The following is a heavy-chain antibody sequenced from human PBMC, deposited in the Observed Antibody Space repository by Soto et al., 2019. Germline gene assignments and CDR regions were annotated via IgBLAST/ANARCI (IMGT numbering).Heavy chain of an antibody. Sequence: EVQLVESGGGLVQPGGSLRLSCAASGFTFSSYAMHWVRQAPGKGLEYVSAISSYGGSTYYANSVKGRFTISRDNSKNTXXXQMXXLRAEDMAVYYCVRDPDSSGYYYFDYWGQGTLVTVSS. J-gene: IGHJ4*02. CDR1: GFTFSSYA. D-gene: IGHD3-22*01. CDR3: VRDPDSSGYYYFDY. V-gene: IGHV3-64*01. CDR2: ISSYGGST.